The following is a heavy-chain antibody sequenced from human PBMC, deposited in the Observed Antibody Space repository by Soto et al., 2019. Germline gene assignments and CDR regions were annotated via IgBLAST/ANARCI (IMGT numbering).Heavy chain of an antibody. CDR2: MNSAGSIT. CDR3: ARAMTSVGAAAKGDF. Sequence: EVQLVESGGGLILPGGSLRLSCEASGFTFNTHWMHWGRQAPGKGLVWVSRMNSAGSITDYADSVKGRFSISRDNPRHPLYQQMNTLSPEDTAVYYWARAMTSVGAAAKGDFWGQGTLVTVSS. V-gene: IGHV3-74*01. D-gene: IGHD1-26*01. CDR1: GFTFNTHW. J-gene: IGHJ4*02.